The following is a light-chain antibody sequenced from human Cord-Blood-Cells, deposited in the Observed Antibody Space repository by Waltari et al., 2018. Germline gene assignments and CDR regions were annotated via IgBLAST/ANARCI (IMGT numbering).Light chain of an antibody. CDR2: GAS. Sequence: EIVMPHSPATLSVSPGERPTLSCRASQSVGSNIAWYQQKPGQAPRLLIYGASTRATGIPARFSGSWSGTEFTLTISSLQSEDFAVYYCQQYNNWPRTFGQGTKVEIK. CDR1: QSVGSN. CDR3: QQYNNWPRT. J-gene: IGKJ1*01. V-gene: IGKV3-15*01.